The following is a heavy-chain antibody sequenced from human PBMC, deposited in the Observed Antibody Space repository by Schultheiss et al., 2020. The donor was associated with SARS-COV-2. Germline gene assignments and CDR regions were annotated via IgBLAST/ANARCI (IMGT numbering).Heavy chain of an antibody. D-gene: IGHD1-14*01. CDR1: GGAINNYF. V-gene: IGHV4-4*07. CDR2: IDTSGTT. CDR3: ARRSVGKAWFDP. Sequence: SETLSLTCTVSGGAINNYFWNWIRQPAGKGLEWIGHIDTSGTTNYNPSLRSRISMSVDTSKNEFSLNLSSVTAADMAIYFCARRSVGKAWFDPWGQGTLVTVSS. J-gene: IGHJ5*02.